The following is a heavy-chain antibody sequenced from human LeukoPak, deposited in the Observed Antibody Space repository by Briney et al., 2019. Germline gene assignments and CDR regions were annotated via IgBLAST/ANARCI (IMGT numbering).Heavy chain of an antibody. CDR1: GYTFTSYG. CDR2: ISAYNGNT. Sequence: GASVKVSCKASGYTFTSYGISWVRQAPGQGLEWMGWISAYNGNTNYAQKLQGRVTMTTDTSTSTAYMELRSLRSDDTAVYYCARVLDDILTGYYDPEFDYWGQGTLVTVSS. D-gene: IGHD3-9*01. J-gene: IGHJ4*02. V-gene: IGHV1-18*01. CDR3: ARVLDDILTGYYDPEFDY.